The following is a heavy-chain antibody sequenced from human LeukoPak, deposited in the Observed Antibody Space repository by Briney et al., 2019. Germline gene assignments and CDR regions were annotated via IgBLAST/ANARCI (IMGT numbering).Heavy chain of an antibody. Sequence: SETLSLTCAVYGGSFSGYYWSWIRQPPGKGLEWIGEINHSGSTNYNPSLKSRVTISVDTSKNQFSLKLSSVTAADTAVYYCARTPWQWLAQRGPHYFDYWGQGTLVTVSS. CDR1: GGSFSGYY. CDR2: INHSGST. D-gene: IGHD6-19*01. V-gene: IGHV4-34*01. J-gene: IGHJ4*02. CDR3: ARTPWQWLAQRGPHYFDY.